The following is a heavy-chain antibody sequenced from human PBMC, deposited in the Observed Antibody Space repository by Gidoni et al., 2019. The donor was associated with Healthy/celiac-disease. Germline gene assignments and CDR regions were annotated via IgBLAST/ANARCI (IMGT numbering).Heavy chain of an antibody. CDR1: GFTFSSYG. D-gene: IGHD3-9*01. CDR2: ISYDGSNK. J-gene: IGHJ4*02. Sequence: QVQLVDSGGGLVQPGRSLRLSCAASGFTFSSYGMHWVRQAPGKGLEWVAVISYDGSNKYYADSVKGRFTISRDNSKNTLYLQMNSLRAEDTAVYYCAKDRSGGYDILTGYGDYWGQGTLVTVSS. V-gene: IGHV3-30*18. CDR3: AKDRSGGYDILTGYGDY.